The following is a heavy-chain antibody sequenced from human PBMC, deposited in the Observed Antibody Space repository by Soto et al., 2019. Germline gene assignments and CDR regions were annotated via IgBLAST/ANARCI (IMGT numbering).Heavy chain of an antibody. V-gene: IGHV5-51*01. CDR1: GYTFSDYW. Sequence: PGESLKISCKGSGYTFSDYWIGWVRQMPGKGLEWMGIIYPGDSQTRNSPSFQGQVTISVDKSISTAYLQWSSLKASDTAMYYCARYMGRTLRENWFDPWGQGTLVTVPQ. CDR2: IYPGDSQT. D-gene: IGHD3-10*01. J-gene: IGHJ5*02. CDR3: ARYMGRTLRENWFDP.